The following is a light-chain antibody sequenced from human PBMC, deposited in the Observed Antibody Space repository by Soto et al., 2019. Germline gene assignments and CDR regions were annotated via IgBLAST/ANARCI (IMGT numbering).Light chain of an antibody. V-gene: IGKV3-15*01. CDR1: QGVGSN. CDR2: GAS. CDR3: QQYDSFPRT. J-gene: IGKJ1*01. Sequence: SLALSPGGRLTLSCRARQGVGSNLAWYHHKPGQAPRIVVFGASTRAAGVPPRFSGSGSGSHFTLTIYSMQSEDSGIYYCQQYDSFPRTFGQGINLDIK.